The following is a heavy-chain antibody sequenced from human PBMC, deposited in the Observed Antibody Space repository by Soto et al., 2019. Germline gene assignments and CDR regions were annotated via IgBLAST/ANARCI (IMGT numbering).Heavy chain of an antibody. J-gene: IGHJ6*02. Sequence: QVQLVESGGVVVQPGRSLRLSCAASGFTFSSYGMHWVRQAPGKGLEWVAVISYDGSNKYYADSVKGRFNISRDNSKSTRSLQMNSLRAEDTAVYYCAKGLAIVLVQAAMNYYYGMDVWGQGTTVTVSS. V-gene: IGHV3-30*18. CDR1: GFTFSSYG. CDR2: ISYDGSNK. CDR3: AKGLAIVLVQAAMNYYYGMDV. D-gene: IGHD2-2*01.